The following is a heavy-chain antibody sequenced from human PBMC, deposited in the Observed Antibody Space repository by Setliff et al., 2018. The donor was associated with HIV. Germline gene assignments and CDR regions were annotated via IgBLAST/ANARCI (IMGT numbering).Heavy chain of an antibody. CDR1: GGSISSYY. D-gene: IGHD3-22*01. Sequence: KTSETLSLTCTVSGGSISSYYWSWIRQPPGKGLEWIGYIYTSGSTNYNPSLKSRVTISVDTAKNQFSLKLSAVTAADTAVYYCARGLSFYDPGGFDYWGQGTLVTVYS. CDR2: IYTSGST. J-gene: IGHJ4*02. V-gene: IGHV4-4*09. CDR3: ARGLSFYDPGGFDY.